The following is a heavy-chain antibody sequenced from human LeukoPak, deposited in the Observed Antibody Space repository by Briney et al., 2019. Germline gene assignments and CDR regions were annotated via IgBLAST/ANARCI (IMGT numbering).Heavy chain of an antibody. J-gene: IGHJ4*02. CDR3: ARHPAGLYYYFDY. CDR1: GGSISSSSW. V-gene: IGHV4-4*02. CDR2: IYHSGST. Sequence: PSETLSLTCAVSGGSISSSSWWSWVRQPPGKGLEWIGEIYHSGSTNYNPSLKSRVTISVDKSKNQFSLKLSSVTAADTAVYYCARHPAGLYYYFDYWGQGTLVTVSS. D-gene: IGHD2-8*01.